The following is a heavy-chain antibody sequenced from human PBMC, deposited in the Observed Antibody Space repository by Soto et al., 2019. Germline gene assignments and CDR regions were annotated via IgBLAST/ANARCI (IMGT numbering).Heavy chain of an antibody. CDR2: IGTDGNT. CDR1: GFTFNSYA. D-gene: IGHD2-2*01. V-gene: IGHV3-23*01. CDR3: VRKYPGTRPFDY. J-gene: IGHJ4*01. Sequence: PVGSLRLSCAASGFTFNSYAMNWVRQASGKGLAWVSAIGTDGNTYYANSVKGRFTISRDNSRTTLYLQMNSLRVEDTALYYCVRKYPGTRPFDYWGQGTLVTVSS.